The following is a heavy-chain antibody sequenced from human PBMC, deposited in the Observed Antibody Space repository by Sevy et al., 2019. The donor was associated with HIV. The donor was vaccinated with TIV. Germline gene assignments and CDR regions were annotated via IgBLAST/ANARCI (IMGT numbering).Heavy chain of an antibody. Sequence: SETLSLTCAVHYGAFSGYYWNWIRQVPGKGLEWIGEINESGITYYNPSLKSRVTISVDTSKKQFSLKLNSVIAVDSAVYFCARSPPVVVVPGAPSWFDPWGQGTLVTVSS. CDR1: YGAFSGYY. CDR3: ARSPPVVVVPGAPSWFDP. CDR2: INESGIT. D-gene: IGHD2-2*01. J-gene: IGHJ5*02. V-gene: IGHV4-34*01.